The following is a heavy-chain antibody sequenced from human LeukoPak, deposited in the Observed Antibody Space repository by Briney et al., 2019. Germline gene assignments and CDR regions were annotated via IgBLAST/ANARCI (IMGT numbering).Heavy chain of an antibody. J-gene: IGHJ5*02. CDR1: GGSISSSTYY. Sequence: PSETLSLTCSVSGGSISSSTYYWGWIRQPPGEGLEWIGSIYDSGSTYYNPSLKSRVTISVDTSKNQFSLKLSSVTAVDTAVYYCARGRGEGRGISMIRGVRAPSYNWFDPWGHGTLVTVSS. D-gene: IGHD3-10*01. V-gene: IGHV4-39*07. CDR2: IYDSGST. CDR3: ARGRGEGRGISMIRGVRAPSYNWFDP.